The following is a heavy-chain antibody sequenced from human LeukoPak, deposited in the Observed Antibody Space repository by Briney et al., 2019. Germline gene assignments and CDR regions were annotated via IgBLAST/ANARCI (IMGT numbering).Heavy chain of an antibody. J-gene: IGHJ6*02. V-gene: IGHV1-69*04. CDR1: GGTFSSYA. CDR3: ASPRYYYYGMDV. Sequence: GASVEVSCKASGGTFSSYAVSWVRQAPGQGLEWMGRIIPILGIANYAQKFQGRVTITADKSTSTAYMELSSLRSEDTAVYYCASPRYYYYGMDVWGQGTTVAVSS. CDR2: IIPILGIA.